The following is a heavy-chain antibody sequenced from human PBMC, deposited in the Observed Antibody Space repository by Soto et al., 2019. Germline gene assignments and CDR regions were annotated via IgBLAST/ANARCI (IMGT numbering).Heavy chain of an antibody. CDR2: INAGNGNT. J-gene: IGHJ4*02. CDR3: ASDYYDSSGYAIFDY. D-gene: IGHD3-22*01. CDR1: GYTFTSYA. Sequence: ASVKVSCNASGYTFTSYAMHWVRQAPGQRLEWMGWINAGNGNTKYSQKFQGRVTITRDTSASTAYMELSSLRSEDTAVYYCASDYYDSSGYAIFDYWGQGTLVTVSS. V-gene: IGHV1-3*01.